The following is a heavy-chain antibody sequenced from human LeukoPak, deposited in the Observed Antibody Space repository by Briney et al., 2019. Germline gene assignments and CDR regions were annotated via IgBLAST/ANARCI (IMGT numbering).Heavy chain of an antibody. D-gene: IGHD3-10*01. V-gene: IGHV4-38-2*01. CDR2: IYHSGST. CDR1: GYSISSGYY. J-gene: IGHJ4*02. CDR3: ARGVTYYYGSGRPYYFDY. Sequence: PSETLSLTCAVSGYSISSGYYWGWIRPPPGKGLEWIGSIYHSGSTYYNPSLKSRVTISVDTSKNQFSLKLSSVTAADTAVYYCARGVTYYYGSGRPYYFDYWGQGTLVTVSS.